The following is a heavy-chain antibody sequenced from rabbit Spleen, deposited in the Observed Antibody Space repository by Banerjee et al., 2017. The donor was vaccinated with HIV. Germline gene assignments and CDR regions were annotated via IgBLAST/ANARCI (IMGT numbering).Heavy chain of an antibody. CDR1: GFDFNNYY. CDR2: INTATGKA. CDR3: ARDAASSFSSYGMDL. Sequence: QSLEESGGGLVQPGGSLTLSCKASGFDFNNYYMTWVRQAPGKGLEWIGCINTATGKAVYASWAKGRFTISKTSSTTVTLQMTSLTAADTATYFCARDAASSFSSYGMDLWGPGTLVTVS. J-gene: IGHJ6*01. V-gene: IGHV1S40*01. D-gene: IGHD8-1*01.